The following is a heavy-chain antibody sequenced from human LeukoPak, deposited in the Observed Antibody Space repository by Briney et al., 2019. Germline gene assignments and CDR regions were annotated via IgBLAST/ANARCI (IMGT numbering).Heavy chain of an antibody. CDR2: IYYSGST. Sequence: GSLRLSCAASGFTFSNAMSWVRQAPGKGLEWIGYIYYSGSTNYNPSLKSRVTISVDTSKNQFSLKLSSVTAADTAVYYCARGLPALAGRAFDYWGQGTLVTVSS. J-gene: IGHJ4*02. V-gene: IGHV4-59*08. D-gene: IGHD1-14*01. CDR1: GFTFSNA. CDR3: ARGLPALAGRAFDY.